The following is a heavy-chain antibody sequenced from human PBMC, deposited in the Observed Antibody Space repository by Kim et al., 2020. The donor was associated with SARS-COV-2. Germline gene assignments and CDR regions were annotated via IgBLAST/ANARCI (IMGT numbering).Heavy chain of an antibody. V-gene: IGHV3-48*03. CDR1: GFTFSSYE. CDR3: ARERGSVGYGDYSLKGHFDY. J-gene: IGHJ4*02. Sequence: GGSLRLSCAASGFTFSSYEMNWVRQAPGKGLEWVSYISSSGSTIYYADSVKGRFTISRDNAKNSLYLQMNSLRAEDTAVYYCARERGSVGYGDYSLKGHFDYWGQGTLVTVSS. CDR2: ISSSGSTI. D-gene: IGHD4-17*01.